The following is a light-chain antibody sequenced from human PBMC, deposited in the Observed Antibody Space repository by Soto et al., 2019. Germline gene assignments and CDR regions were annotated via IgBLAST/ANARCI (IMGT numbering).Light chain of an antibody. CDR1: SNDVGSYNL. V-gene: IGLV2-23*01. Sequence: QSALTQPASVSGSPGQSITISCTGTSNDVGSYNLVSWYQQHPGKAPKVMIYEGSKRPSGVSNRFSGSKSGNTASLTISGLQAEDEADYYCCSYTDRQSYLFGTGTKVTVL. J-gene: IGLJ1*01. CDR2: EGS. CDR3: CSYTDRQSYL.